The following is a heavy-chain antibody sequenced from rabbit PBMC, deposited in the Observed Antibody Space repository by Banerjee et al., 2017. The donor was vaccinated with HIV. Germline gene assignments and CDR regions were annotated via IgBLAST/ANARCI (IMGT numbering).Heavy chain of an antibody. J-gene: IGHJ4*01. CDR2: IYGGSIGTT. CDR1: GFDFSSNG. Sequence: QSLEESGGDLVKPEGSLTLTCTASGFDFSSNGMCWVRQAPGKGLEWIGCIYGGSIGTTRYASWVNGRFTISKTSSTTVTLQMTSLTAADTATYFCARTRYSNYGDVDLWGPGTLVTVS. D-gene: IGHD2-1*01. CDR3: ARTRYSNYGDVDL. V-gene: IGHV1S40*01.